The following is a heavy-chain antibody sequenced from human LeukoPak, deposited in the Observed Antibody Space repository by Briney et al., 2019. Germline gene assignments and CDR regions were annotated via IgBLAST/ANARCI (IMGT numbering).Heavy chain of an antibody. J-gene: IGHJ1*01. CDR2: INHSGST. CDR1: GGSFSGYY. D-gene: IGHD3-22*01. V-gene: IGHV4-34*01. Sequence: ASETLSLTCAVYGGSFSGYYRSWIRQPPGKGLEWIGEINHSGSTNYNPSLKSRVTISVDTSKNQFSLKLSSVTAADTAVYYCARDGQYYYDSWGQGTLVTVSS. CDR3: ARDGQYYYDS.